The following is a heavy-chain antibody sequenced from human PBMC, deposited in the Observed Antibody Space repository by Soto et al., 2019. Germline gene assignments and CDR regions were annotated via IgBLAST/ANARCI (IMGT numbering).Heavy chain of an antibody. J-gene: IGHJ6*03. CDR1: GFTFSSYW. V-gene: IGHV3-7*01. CDR2: IKQDGSEK. Sequence: GGSLRLSCAASGFTFSSYWMSWVRQAPGKGLEWVANIKQDGSEKYYVDSVKGRFTISRDNAKNSLYLQMNSLRAEDTAVYYCARDHVGYCSGGSCYYYYYMDVWGKGTTVTVSS. D-gene: IGHD2-15*01. CDR3: ARDHVGYCSGGSCYYYYYMDV.